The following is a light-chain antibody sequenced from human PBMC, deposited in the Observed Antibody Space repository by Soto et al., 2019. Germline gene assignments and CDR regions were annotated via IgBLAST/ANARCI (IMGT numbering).Light chain of an antibody. CDR2: CAS. V-gene: IGKV4-1*01. Sequence: DIVMTQSPESLAVSLGERATINCKSSQSVLYSPNNKTYLSWYQQKPGQPPKLLIYCASIRESGVPDRFSGSGSGTEFTLTISNMQAEDVAVYYCQQFYSSSWTFGQGTTVEVK. CDR3: QQFYSSSWT. CDR1: QSVLYSPNNKTY. J-gene: IGKJ1*01.